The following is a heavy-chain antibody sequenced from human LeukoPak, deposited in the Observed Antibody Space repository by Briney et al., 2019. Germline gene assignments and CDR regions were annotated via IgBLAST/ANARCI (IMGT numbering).Heavy chain of an antibody. CDR2: TSSDLNVK. D-gene: IGHD3-10*01. Sequence: GGSLRLSCAASGFTFRNYVIHWVRQAPGKGLEWVAVTSSDLNVKLYADSVKGRFTISRDNSRSTLYLQMNSLRPEDTAIYYCAREGYYGSGSPPSLYLDYWGQGTLVTVSS. V-gene: IGHV3-30-3*01. J-gene: IGHJ4*02. CDR1: GFTFRNYV. CDR3: AREGYYGSGSPPSLYLDY.